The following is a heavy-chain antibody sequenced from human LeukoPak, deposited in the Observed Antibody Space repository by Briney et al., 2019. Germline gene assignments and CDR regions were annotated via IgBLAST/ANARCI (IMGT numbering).Heavy chain of an antibody. D-gene: IGHD1-26*01. CDR2: ISYDGSNK. J-gene: IGHJ3*01. Sequence: GGSLRLSCAASGFTFSNYAMHWVRQAPGEGPEWVAVISYDGSNKYYADSVKGRFTISRDNSKNTLYLQMNSLRAEDTAVYYCARARGFPFDVWGQGTMVTVSS. CDR3: ARARGFPFDV. CDR1: GFTFSNYA. V-gene: IGHV3-30-3*01.